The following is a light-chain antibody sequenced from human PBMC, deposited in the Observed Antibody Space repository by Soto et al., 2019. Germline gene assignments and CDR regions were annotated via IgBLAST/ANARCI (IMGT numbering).Light chain of an antibody. V-gene: IGLV2-11*01. CDR3: CSYAGSYTFAV. CDR1: SSDVGGYNY. CDR2: DVS. Sequence: QSALTQPRSVSGSPGQSVTISCTGTSSDVGGYNYVSWYQQHPGKAPKLMIYDVSKRPSGVPDRFSGSKSGNTASLTISGLQAEDEADYYCCSYAGSYTFAVFVGGTKLTVL. J-gene: IGLJ2*01.